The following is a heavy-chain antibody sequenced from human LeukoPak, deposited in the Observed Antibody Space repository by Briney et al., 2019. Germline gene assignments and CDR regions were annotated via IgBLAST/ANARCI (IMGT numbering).Heavy chain of an antibody. CDR3: AKNGDRGAYCTGGTCYPYFYYYMDV. D-gene: IGHD2-15*01. CDR2: ISSTGGTT. V-gene: IGHV3-23*01. CDR1: GFTFSTYG. J-gene: IGHJ6*03. Sequence: GGSLRLSCAASGFTFSTYGMSWVRQAPGKGLEWVSSISSTGGTTYYADSVKGRFTISRDNSKNTLYLQMNSLRAEDTAIYYCAKNGDRGAYCTGGTCYPYFYYYMDVWGKGTTVTV.